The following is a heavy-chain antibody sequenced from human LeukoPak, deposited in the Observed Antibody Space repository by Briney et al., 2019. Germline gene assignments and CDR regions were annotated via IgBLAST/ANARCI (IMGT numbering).Heavy chain of an antibody. CDR2: IYYSGST. V-gene: IGHV4-31*03. Sequence: SQTLSLTCSVSGGSISSGGDCWSWIRQHPGKGLEWIGYIYYSGSTYYNPSLKSRVTISVDTSKNQFSLKLSSVTAADTAVYYCARLFRYCSSTSCYIHYFDYWGQGTLVTVSS. J-gene: IGHJ4*02. D-gene: IGHD2-2*02. CDR3: ARLFRYCSSTSCYIHYFDY. CDR1: GGSISSGGDC.